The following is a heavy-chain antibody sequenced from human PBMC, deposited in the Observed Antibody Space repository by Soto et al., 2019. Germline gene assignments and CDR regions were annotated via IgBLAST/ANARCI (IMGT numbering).Heavy chain of an antibody. CDR3: GRGQGGGGATP. CDR2: IKDGGYT. D-gene: IGHD3-16*01. V-gene: IGHV4-34*01. CDR1: GGSLSGYY. J-gene: IGHJ5*02. Sequence: QVQLQQWGAGLLKPSETLSLNCAVNGGSLSGYYWSWIRQPPGKGLERIGEIKDGGYTNYSPSLKSRATIPPDRANNPFPRGVNSGAAGDPGVFFCGRGQGGGGATPWDQGALGTVPP.